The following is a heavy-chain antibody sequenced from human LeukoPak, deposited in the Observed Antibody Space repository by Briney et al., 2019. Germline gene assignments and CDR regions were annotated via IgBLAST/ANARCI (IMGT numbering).Heavy chain of an antibody. CDR3: AREILGSGSYPDF. V-gene: IGHV3-33*01. D-gene: IGHD3-10*01. CDR2: IWHDGSHK. Sequence: GGSLRLSCAASGFAFNTYAMHWVRQAPGQGLEWVALIWHDGSHKFYSNSARGQFTISRDNSKNTVSLQMNNLRPEDTAVYYCAREILGSGSYPDFWGQGTLVTVSS. CDR1: GFAFNTYA. J-gene: IGHJ4*02.